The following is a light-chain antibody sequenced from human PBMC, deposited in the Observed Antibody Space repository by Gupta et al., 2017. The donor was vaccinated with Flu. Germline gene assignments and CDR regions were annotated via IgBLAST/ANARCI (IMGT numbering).Light chain of an antibody. CDR3: SSYTSSSTRYVV. CDR1: SSDVGGYHY. J-gene: IGLJ2*01. Sequence: QSALTQPASVSGSPGQSITISCTGTSSDVGGYHYVSWYQQHPGHAPNLMIYEVSNRRSGVAHRGSGSKSGNTAALTISGLQAEDEADYYCSSYTSSSTRYVVFGGGTKLTVL. V-gene: IGLV2-14*01. CDR2: EVS.